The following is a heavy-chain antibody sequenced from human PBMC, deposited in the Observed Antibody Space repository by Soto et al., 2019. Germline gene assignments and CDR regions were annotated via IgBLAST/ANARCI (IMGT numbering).Heavy chain of an antibody. D-gene: IGHD2-2*01. V-gene: IGHV3-21*01. CDR3: ARDGAYCSGTGCRDYYHYMDV. Sequence: EVQLVESGGGLVKPGGSLRLSCAASGFSFSDYSMNWVRQAPGKGLEWVSSISGSSSYIYYADSLKGRFIVSRDNAKKSLYLQMNSLRAEDTAMYYCARDGAYCSGTGCRDYYHYMDVWGKGTTVTVSS. CDR2: ISGSSSYI. J-gene: IGHJ6*03. CDR1: GFSFSDYS.